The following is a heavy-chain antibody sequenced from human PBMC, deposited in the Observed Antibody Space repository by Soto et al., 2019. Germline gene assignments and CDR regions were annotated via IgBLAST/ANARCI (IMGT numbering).Heavy chain of an antibody. CDR2: IYWEDSN. J-gene: IGHJ4*02. V-gene: IGHV2-5*02. CDR1: GFSLSTDRVG. Sequence: QITLKESGPTLAKPTQTLTLTCTFSGFSLSTDRVGVGWIRQPPGKALDWLAVIYWEDSNTYSPSLKSRLTNTKDTSKNQVVLTMTNMDPVDTATYYCAHAYGGRSLYWGQGTLVTVSS. D-gene: IGHD1-26*01. CDR3: AHAYGGRSLY.